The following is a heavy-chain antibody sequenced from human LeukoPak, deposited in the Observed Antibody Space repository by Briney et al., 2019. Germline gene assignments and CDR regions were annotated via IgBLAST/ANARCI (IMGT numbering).Heavy chain of an antibody. CDR3: AKDWDYYGSGSYIHFDY. CDR1: GFTFSSYA. V-gene: IGHV3-30*02. J-gene: IGHJ4*02. Sequence: GGSLRLSCAASGFTFSSYAMSWVRQAPGKGLEWVAFIRYDGSNKYYADSVKGRFTISRDNSKNTLYLQMNSLRAEDTAVYYCAKDWDYYGSGSYIHFDYWGQGTLVTVSS. CDR2: IRYDGSNK. D-gene: IGHD3-10*01.